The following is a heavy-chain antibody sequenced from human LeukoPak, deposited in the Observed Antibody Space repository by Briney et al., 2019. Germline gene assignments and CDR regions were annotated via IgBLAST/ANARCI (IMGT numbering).Heavy chain of an antibody. D-gene: IGHD5-18*01. Sequence: GAPVKVSCKASGYTFTGYYMHWVRQAPGQGLEWMGWINPNSGGTNYAQKFQGRVTMTRDTSISTAYMELSRLRSDDTAMYYCARDPDTAMVKSLDYWGQGTLVTVSS. CDR2: INPNSGGT. CDR1: GYTFTGYY. V-gene: IGHV1-2*02. J-gene: IGHJ4*02. CDR3: ARDPDTAMVKSLDY.